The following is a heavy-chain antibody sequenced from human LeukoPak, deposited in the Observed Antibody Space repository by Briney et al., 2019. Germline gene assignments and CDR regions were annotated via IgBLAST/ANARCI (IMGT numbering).Heavy chain of an antibody. Sequence: GGSLRLSCAASGFTFSKYGMHWVRQAPGRGLEWVALMSYDGSNEYYADFVKGRFTISRDNSKNTLYLQMNSLRAEDTAVYYCAKPLGEFLSATYYFGMDVWGQGTTVTVCS. CDR3: AKPLGEFLSATYYFGMDV. CDR2: MSYDGSNE. J-gene: IGHJ6*02. D-gene: IGHD3-10*01. CDR1: GFTFSKYG. V-gene: IGHV3-30*18.